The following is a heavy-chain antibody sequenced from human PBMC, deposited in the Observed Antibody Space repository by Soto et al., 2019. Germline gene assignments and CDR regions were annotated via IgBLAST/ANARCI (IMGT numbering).Heavy chain of an antibody. CDR2: INSDGSST. Sequence: GGSLRLSCAASGFTFISYWMHWVRQAPGKGLVWVSRINSDGSSTSYADSVKGRFTISRDNAKNTLYLQMNSLRAEDTAVYYCARAAGSGSLAQYYYYYYMDVWGKGTTVTVSS. J-gene: IGHJ6*03. CDR1: GFTFISYW. D-gene: IGHD3-10*01. CDR3: ARAAGSGSLAQYYYYYYMDV. V-gene: IGHV3-74*01.